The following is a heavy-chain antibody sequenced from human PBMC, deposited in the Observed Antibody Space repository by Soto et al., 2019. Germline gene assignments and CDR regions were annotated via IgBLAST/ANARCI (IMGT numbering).Heavy chain of an antibody. CDR3: AKDRGYYGSGSSDAFDI. D-gene: IGHD3-10*01. J-gene: IGHJ3*02. CDR2: ISGSGGST. Sequence: PGGSLRLSCAASGFTFSSYSMSWVRQAPGKGLEWVSVISGSGGSTYYADFVKGRFTISRDNSKNTLYLQMNSLRAEDTAVYYCAKDRGYYGSGSSDAFDIWGQGTMVTVSS. CDR1: GFTFSSYS. V-gene: IGHV3-23*01.